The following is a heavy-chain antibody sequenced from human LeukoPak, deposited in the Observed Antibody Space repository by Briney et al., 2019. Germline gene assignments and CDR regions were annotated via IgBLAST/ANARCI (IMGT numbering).Heavy chain of an antibody. J-gene: IGHJ3*02. CDR2: IYPGDSDT. CDR1: GYSFTSYW. Sequence: TSGESLKISCKGSGYSFTSYWIGWVRQMPGKGLEWMGIIYPGDSDTRYSPSFQGQVTISADKSISTAYLQWSSLKASDTAMYYCARVFGVVQGVFDIWGQGTMVTVSS. CDR3: ARVFGVVQGVFDI. D-gene: IGHD3-3*01. V-gene: IGHV5-51*01.